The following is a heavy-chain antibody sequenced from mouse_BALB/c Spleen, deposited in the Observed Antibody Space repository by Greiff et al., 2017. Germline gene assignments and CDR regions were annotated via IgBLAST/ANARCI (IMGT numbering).Heavy chain of an antibody. Sequence: EVMLVESGPSLVKPSQTLSLTCSVTGDSITSGYWNWIRKFPGNKLEYMGYISYSGSTYYNPSLKSRISITRDTSKNQYYLQLNSVTTEDTATYYCARYGNYPTWFAYWGQGTLVTVSA. CDR2: ISYSGST. D-gene: IGHD2-1*01. CDR1: GDSITSGY. CDR3: ARYGNYPTWFAY. J-gene: IGHJ3*01. V-gene: IGHV3-8*02.